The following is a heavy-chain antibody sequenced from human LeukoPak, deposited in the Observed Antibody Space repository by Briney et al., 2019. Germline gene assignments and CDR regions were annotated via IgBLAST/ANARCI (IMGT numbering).Heavy chain of an antibody. Sequence: GKSLRLSCAASGFTFSSYAMHWVRQAPDKGLEWVAVISYDGSSIYFAKSVKGRLTISRDNSKNTLYLQMNSLRTEDTAVYYCAKDSVTTLDYWGQGTLVTVSS. J-gene: IGHJ4*02. CDR1: GFTFSSYA. CDR2: ISYDGSSI. D-gene: IGHD4-17*01. CDR3: AKDSVTTLDY. V-gene: IGHV3-30*18.